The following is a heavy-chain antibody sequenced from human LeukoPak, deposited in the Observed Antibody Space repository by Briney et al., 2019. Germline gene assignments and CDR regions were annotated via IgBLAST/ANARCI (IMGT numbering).Heavy chain of an antibody. V-gene: IGHV3-72*01. D-gene: IGHD3-22*01. Sequence: PGGSLRLSCAASGFTFSDHYMDWVRQAPGKGLEWVGRIRNKLHSYTTENAASVKGRFTISRDDSKNSMYLQMNSLKTEDTAVYFCASGSYDSSGYYLDHWGQGTLVTVSS. CDR3: ASGSYDSSGYYLDH. J-gene: IGHJ4*02. CDR2: IRNKLHSYTT. CDR1: GFTFSDHY.